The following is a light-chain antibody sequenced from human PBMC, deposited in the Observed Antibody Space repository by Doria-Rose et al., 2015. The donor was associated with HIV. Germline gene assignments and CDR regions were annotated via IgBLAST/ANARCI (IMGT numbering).Light chain of an antibody. V-gene: IGKV1-39*01. CDR2: AAS. Sequence: TQSPSSLSASVGDRVTITCRASQSISTYLNWYQHKPGKAPKLLIYAASTLQGGVPSRFSGSGSGTDFTLTISSLRPEDFATYYCQQSYSLFTFGPGTNVDIK. CDR1: QSISTY. J-gene: IGKJ3*01. CDR3: QQSYSLFT.